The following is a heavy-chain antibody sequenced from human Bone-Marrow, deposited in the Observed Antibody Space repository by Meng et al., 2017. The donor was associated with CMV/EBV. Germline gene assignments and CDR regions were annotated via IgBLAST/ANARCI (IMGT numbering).Heavy chain of an antibody. V-gene: IGHV4-4*07. CDR1: GGSILSYY. CDR3: ASAFCSGGNCYHLDH. D-gene: IGHD2-15*01. Sequence: VSGGSILSYYWSWIRQPAGKGLEWIGRIYTTGSTNYNPSLKSRVTMSVDTSKNQFSLKLSSVTAADTAVYYCASAFCSGGNCYHLDHWGQGTLVTVSS. J-gene: IGHJ4*02. CDR2: IYTTGST.